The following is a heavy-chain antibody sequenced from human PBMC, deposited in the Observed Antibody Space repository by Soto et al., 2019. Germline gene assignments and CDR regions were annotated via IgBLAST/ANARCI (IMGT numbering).Heavy chain of an antibody. Sequence: SETLPLTCAVSGGSISSGGYSWSWIRQPPGKGLEWIGYIYHSGSTYYNPSLKSRVTISVDTSKNQFSLKLSSVTAADTAVYYCARETIAALNPNVAESNWLDPWGQGTLVTVSS. J-gene: IGHJ5*02. CDR1: GGSISSGGYS. V-gene: IGHV4-30-2*01. D-gene: IGHD6-6*01. CDR2: IYHSGST. CDR3: ARETIAALNPNVAESNWLDP.